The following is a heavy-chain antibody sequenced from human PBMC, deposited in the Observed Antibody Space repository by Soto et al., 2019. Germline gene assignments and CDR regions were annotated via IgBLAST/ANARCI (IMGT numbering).Heavy chain of an antibody. Sequence: SETLSLTCTVSGGSISSGGYYWSWIRQHPGKGLEWIGYIYYSGSTYYNPSLKSRVTISVDTSKNQFSLKLSSVTAADTAVYYCAREVRGDTLNYYYYMDFWGKGTTVTVSS. D-gene: IGHD3-10*01. CDR2: IYYSGST. J-gene: IGHJ6*03. CDR1: GGSISSGGYY. V-gene: IGHV4-31*03. CDR3: AREVRGDTLNYYYYMDF.